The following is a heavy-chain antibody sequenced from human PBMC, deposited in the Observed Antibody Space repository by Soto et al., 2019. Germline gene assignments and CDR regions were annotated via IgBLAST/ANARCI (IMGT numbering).Heavy chain of an antibody. V-gene: IGHV3-53*01. CDR3: AREEPDYGSGSYTDY. Sequence: EVQLVESGGGLIQPGGSLRLSCAASGFTVSSNYMSWVRQAPGKGLEWVSVIYSGGSTYYADSVKGRFTISRDNSKNTLYLQMNSRRAEDTAVYYCAREEPDYGSGSYTDYWGQGTLVTVSS. CDR2: IYSGGST. CDR1: GFTVSSNY. J-gene: IGHJ4*02. D-gene: IGHD3-10*01.